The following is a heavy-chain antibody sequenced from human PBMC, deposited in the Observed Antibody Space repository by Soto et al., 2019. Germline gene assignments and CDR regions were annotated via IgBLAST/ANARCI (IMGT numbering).Heavy chain of an antibody. V-gene: IGHV1-18*01. CDR3: ARYIYCSGGSCYQFFDY. Sequence: ASVKVSCQASGYTFTSYGISWVRQAPGQGLEWMGWISAYNGNTNYAQKLQGRVTMTTDTSTSTAYMELRSLRSDDTAVYYCARYIYCSGGSCYQFFDYWGQGTLVTVSS. CDR2: ISAYNGNT. D-gene: IGHD2-15*01. CDR1: GYTFTSYG. J-gene: IGHJ4*02.